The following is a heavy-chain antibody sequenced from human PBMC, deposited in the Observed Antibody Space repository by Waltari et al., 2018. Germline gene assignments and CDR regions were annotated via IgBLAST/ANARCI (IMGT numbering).Heavy chain of an antibody. V-gene: IGHV4-38-2*01. J-gene: IGHJ5*02. CDR3: ARVHSVSYAQASWFDP. D-gene: IGHD1-26*01. Sequence: QVQLQESGPGLLKPSETLSLTCAVSGYSISSGYYWGWIRQPPEEGLEWIGSMYHSGNTDYMPSRKSRVTMSLETSKSQFSLKLSSVTAADTAGYYCARVHSVSYAQASWFDPWGQGTLVTVSS. CDR1: GYSISSGYY. CDR2: MYHSGNT.